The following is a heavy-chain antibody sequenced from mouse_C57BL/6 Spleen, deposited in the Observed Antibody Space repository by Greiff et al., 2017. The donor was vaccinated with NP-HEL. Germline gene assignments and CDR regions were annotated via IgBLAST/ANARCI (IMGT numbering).Heavy chain of an antibody. V-gene: IGHV1-53*01. D-gene: IGHD2-12*01. CDR2: INPSNGGT. CDR3: ARFHSSYYAMDY. Sequence: QVQLQQPGAELVKPGASVKLSCKASGYTFTSYWMHWVKQRPGRGLEWIGNINPSNGGTNYNEKFKSKATLTVDKSSSTAYMQLSSLTSEDSAVYYCARFHSSYYAMDYWGQGTSVTVSS. CDR1: GYTFTSYW. J-gene: IGHJ4*01.